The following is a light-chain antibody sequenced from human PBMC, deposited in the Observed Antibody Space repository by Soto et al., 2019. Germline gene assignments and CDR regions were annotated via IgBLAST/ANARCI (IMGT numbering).Light chain of an antibody. CDR2: GAS. J-gene: IGKJ2*01. V-gene: IGKV3-20*01. CDR1: QSVSSSY. Sequence: EMVLTQSPGTLSLSPGERATLSCRASQSVSSSYLAWYQHKPGQAPRLVIYGASSRATGIPDRFSGSGSGTDFTLTISRLEPEDFAVYYCQQYGRTPYTFGQGTKLEIK. CDR3: QQYGRTPYT.